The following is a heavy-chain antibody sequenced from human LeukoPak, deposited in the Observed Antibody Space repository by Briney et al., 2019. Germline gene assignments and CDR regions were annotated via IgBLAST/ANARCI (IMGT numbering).Heavy chain of an antibody. CDR1: GFTFYNYA. CDR2: ISDNGGST. CDR3: AGLGSGSLRPYHFDH. Sequence: GGSLTLSCAASGFTFYNYAMTWVRQAPGKGLEWFSGISDNGGSTYHAVSVRGRFTISRDNSKNTLYLQMNSLIAEDTAVYYCAGLGSGSLRPYHFDHWGQGSLVTVSS. V-gene: IGHV3-23*01. D-gene: IGHD3-10*01. J-gene: IGHJ4*02.